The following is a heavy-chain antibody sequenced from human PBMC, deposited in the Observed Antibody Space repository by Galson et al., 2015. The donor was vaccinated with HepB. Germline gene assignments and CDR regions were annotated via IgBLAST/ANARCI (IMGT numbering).Heavy chain of an antibody. V-gene: IGHV1-8*01. CDR3: ARGERWELNALDY. J-gene: IGHJ4*02. Sequence: SVKVSCTASGYTFTRYDINWVRQATGQGLEWMGWMNPNSGNTGYAQKFQGRVTMTRNTSISTAYMELSSLRSEDTAVYYCARGERWELNALDYWGQGTLVTVSS. D-gene: IGHD1-26*01. CDR2: MNPNSGNT. CDR1: GYTFTRYD.